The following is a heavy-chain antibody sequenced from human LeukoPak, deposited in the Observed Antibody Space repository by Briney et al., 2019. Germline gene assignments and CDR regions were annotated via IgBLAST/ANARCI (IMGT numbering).Heavy chain of an antibody. D-gene: IGHD3-10*01. CDR2: IYYSGST. CDR1: GGSISSYY. Sequence: SETLSLTCTVSGGSISSYYWSWIRQPPGKGLEWIGYIYYSGSTNYNPSLKSRVTISVDTSKNQFSLKLSSVTAADTAVYYCARGTSYGSGTYYINWFDSWGQGTLVTVSS. CDR3: ARGTSYGSGTYYINWFDS. V-gene: IGHV4-59*01. J-gene: IGHJ5*01.